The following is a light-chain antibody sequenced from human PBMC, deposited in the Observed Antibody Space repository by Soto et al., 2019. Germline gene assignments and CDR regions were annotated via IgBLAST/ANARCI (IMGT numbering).Light chain of an antibody. CDR3: GTWDSRLSVGV. J-gene: IGLJ2*01. V-gene: IGLV1-51*01. CDR1: SSNIGHNY. CDR2: DNN. Sequence: QSVLTQPPSVSAAPGQKVTISCSGSSSNIGHNYVCWYQRLPGTAPKLLIYDNNKRPSGIPDRFSGSKSGTSATLGITGLQTGDEADYYCGTWDSRLSVGVFGGGTKLTVL.